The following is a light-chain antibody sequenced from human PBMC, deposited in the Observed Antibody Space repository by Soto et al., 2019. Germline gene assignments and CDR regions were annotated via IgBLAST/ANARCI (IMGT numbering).Light chain of an antibody. CDR2: DAS. J-gene: IGKJ1*01. Sequence: DIHMPHALCNLSASGSGTVTTTRRASQSISSWLAWYQQKPGKAPKLLIYDASSLDSGVPSRLSGSGSGTEFTLTITSLQPDDFATYYCQQYNSYPWTFGQGTKV. V-gene: IGKV1-5*01. CDR3: QQYNSYPWT. CDR1: QSISSW.